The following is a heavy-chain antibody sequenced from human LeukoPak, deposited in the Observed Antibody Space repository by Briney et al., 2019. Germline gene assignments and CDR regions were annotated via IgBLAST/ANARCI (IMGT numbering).Heavy chain of an antibody. J-gene: IGHJ6*02. CDR3: ARVRSGYDYDGMDV. Sequence: GASVKVSCKASGYTFTSYGISWVRQAPGQQREWMGWISAYNGNTNNAHKLHGRVTMTTDTSTSTAYMELRSLRSDDTAVYYCARVRSGYDYDGMDVWGQGTTVTVSS. D-gene: IGHD5-12*01. V-gene: IGHV1-18*01. CDR2: ISAYNGNT. CDR1: GYTFTSYG.